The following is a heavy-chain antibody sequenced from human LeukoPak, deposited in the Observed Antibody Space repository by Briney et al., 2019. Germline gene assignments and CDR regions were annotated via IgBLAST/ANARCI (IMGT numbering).Heavy chain of an antibody. Sequence: PSETLSLTCAVSGYSISSGYYWGWIRPPPGKGLEWIGSIYHSGSTYYNPSLKSRVTISVDTSKNQFSLKLSSVTAADTAVYYCASHGYVDTEYYYMDVWGKGTTVTVSS. V-gene: IGHV4-38-2*01. D-gene: IGHD5-18*01. CDR1: GYSISSGYY. CDR2: IYHSGST. CDR3: ASHGYVDTEYYYMDV. J-gene: IGHJ6*03.